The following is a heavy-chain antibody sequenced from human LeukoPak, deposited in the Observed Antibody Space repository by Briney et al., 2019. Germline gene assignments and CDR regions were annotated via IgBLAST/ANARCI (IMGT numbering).Heavy chain of an antibody. V-gene: IGHV3-23*01. D-gene: IGHD2-2*01. CDR2: ISASGGST. Sequence: ISASGGSTYYADSVKGRFTISRDNSKNTLYLQMNSLRAEDTAVYYCANSPRSQLPYYFDYWGQGTLVTVSS. CDR3: ANSPRSQLPYYFDY. J-gene: IGHJ4*02.